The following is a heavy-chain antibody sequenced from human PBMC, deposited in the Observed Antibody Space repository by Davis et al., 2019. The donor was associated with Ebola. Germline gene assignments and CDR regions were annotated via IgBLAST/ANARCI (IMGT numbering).Heavy chain of an antibody. D-gene: IGHD7-27*01. Sequence: SQTPSLTSAISGDSLSSHSASSNWIRQSPSSGLEWLGRTYYRSKWYSDYAVSVQSRITINQDTSKNQFSLHLNSVTPEDTSVYYCARAKTGGFDYWGQGTLVTVSS. CDR2: TYYRSKWYS. CDR3: ARAKTGGFDY. CDR1: GDSLSSHSAS. J-gene: IGHJ4*02. V-gene: IGHV6-1*01.